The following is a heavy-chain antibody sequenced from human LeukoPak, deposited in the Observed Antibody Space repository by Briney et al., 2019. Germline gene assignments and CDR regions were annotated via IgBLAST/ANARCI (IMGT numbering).Heavy chain of an antibody. V-gene: IGHV1-2*02. Sequence: ASVKVSCKASGYTFTGYYMHWVRQAPGQGLEWMGWINANSGDTGYAQKFQGRVTMTRDTSDSTAYMELSRLRSDDTAVYFCARADASRWFDYWGQGALVTVSS. CDR1: GYTFTGYY. CDR2: INANSGDT. J-gene: IGHJ5*01. CDR3: ARADASRWFDY. D-gene: IGHD2-2*01.